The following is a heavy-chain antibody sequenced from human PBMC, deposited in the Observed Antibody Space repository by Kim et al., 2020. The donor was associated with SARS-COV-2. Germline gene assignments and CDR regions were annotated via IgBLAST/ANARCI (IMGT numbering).Heavy chain of an antibody. Sequence: GGSLRLSCAASGFTFSTYSMTWVRQSPGRGLEWVSGMTGGSTYYADSVRGRFTISRANSRDKLFLQMDSLRVEDSAIYYCSRDNPDGLWYFFDHWVQG. CDR1: GFTFSTYS. CDR3: SRDNPDGLWYFFDH. J-gene: IGHJ1*01. V-gene: IGHV3-23*01. CDR2: MTGGST. D-gene: IGHD6-13*01.